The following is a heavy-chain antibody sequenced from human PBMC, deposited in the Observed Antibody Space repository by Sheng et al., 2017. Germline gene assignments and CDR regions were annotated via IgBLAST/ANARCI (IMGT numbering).Heavy chain of an antibody. V-gene: IGHV4-39*07. Sequence: QLQLQESGPGLVKPSETLSLTCTVSGGSISSSSYYWGWIRQPPGKGLEWIGSIYYSGSTYYNPSLKSRVTISVDTSKNQFSLKLSSVTAADTAVYYCARDSSSWYFGHWGQGTLVTVSS. CDR2: IYYSGST. CDR1: GGSISSSSYY. J-gene: IGHJ1*01. D-gene: IGHD6-13*01. CDR3: ARDSSSWYFGH.